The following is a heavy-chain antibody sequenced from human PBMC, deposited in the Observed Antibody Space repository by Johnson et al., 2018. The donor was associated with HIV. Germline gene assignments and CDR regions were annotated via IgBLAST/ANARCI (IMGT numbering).Heavy chain of an antibody. V-gene: IGHV3-30*02. CDR3: MVAPRPGDVFDI. CDR1: QFTFSDYG. D-gene: IGHD2-8*01. J-gene: IGHJ3*02. Sequence: VQLVESGGGVVRPGGSLRLSCAASQFTFSDYGMHWVRQAPGQGLAWVTFIRYDGSEKSYADSVKGRFTISRDNSKNTLYLQMNSLRVEDTALYYCMVAPRPGDVFDIWGQGTMVVVSS. CDR2: IRYDGSEK.